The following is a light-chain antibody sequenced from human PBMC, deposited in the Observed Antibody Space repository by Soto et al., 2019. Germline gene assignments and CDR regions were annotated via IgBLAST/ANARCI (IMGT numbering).Light chain of an antibody. Sequence: DIQMTQSPSTLSASVGDRVTITCRASQSISSWLAWYQQKPGKAPKLLIYDASSLESGVPSRFRGSGSGTEFTLTISSLQPDDFATYYCQQYTSYPWTFGQGTKVEVK. V-gene: IGKV1-5*01. CDR2: DAS. CDR1: QSISSW. CDR3: QQYTSYPWT. J-gene: IGKJ1*01.